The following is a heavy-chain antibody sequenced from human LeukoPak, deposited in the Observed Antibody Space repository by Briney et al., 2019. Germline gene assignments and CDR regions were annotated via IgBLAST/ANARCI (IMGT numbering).Heavy chain of an antibody. D-gene: IGHD5-12*01. J-gene: IGHJ4*02. CDR1: GGSISSSSYY. CDR3: ASGYEGFDY. V-gene: IGHV4-39*07. CDR2: IYYSGST. Sequence: SETLSLACTVSGGSISSSSYYWGWIRQPPGKGLEWIGSIYYSGSTYYNPSLKSRVTISIDKSKNQFSLKLSSVTAADTAMYYCASGYEGFDYWGQGTLVTVSS.